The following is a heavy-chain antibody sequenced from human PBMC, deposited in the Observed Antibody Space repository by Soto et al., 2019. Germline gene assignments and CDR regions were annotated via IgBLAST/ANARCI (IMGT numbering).Heavy chain of an antibody. CDR3: AREYPHTFWLDP. J-gene: IGHJ5*02. CDR2: SNPSGTST. V-gene: IGHV1-46*01. Sequence: GASVKVSCKASGYTFTSYYMHWVRQAPGQGLEWMGASNPSGTSTSYAQKFQGRVTMTRDTSTSTVFLELSSLTSEDTAVYYCAREYPHTFWLDPWGQGTLVTVYS. CDR1: GYTFTSYY.